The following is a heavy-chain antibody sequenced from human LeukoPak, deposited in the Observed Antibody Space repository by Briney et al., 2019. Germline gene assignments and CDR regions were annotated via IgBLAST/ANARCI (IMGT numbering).Heavy chain of an antibody. V-gene: IGHV1-2*02. CDR2: INSDSGGT. J-gene: IGHJ4*02. CDR1: GYTFTGYY. Sequence: GASVKVSCKASGYTFTGYYMHWVRQAPGQGLEWMGWINSDSGGTNYAQKFQGRVTMTRDTSTSKAYMALSSMRSDDTAFYYCARDTITVTTPYFDYWGQGTLVTVPS. D-gene: IGHD4-17*01. CDR3: ARDTITVTTPYFDY.